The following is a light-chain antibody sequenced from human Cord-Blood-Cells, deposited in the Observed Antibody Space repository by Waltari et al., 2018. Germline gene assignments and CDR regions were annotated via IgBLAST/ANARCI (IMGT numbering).Light chain of an antibody. V-gene: IGKV3-15*01. Sequence: EIVMTQPPATLSVCPGARATLSCRASQRVSSNLAWYQQKPGQAPRLLIYGASTRATGIPARFSGSGSGTEFTLTISSLQSEDFAVYYCQQYNNWWTFGQGTKVEIK. J-gene: IGKJ1*01. CDR3: QQYNNWWT. CDR1: QRVSSN. CDR2: GAS.